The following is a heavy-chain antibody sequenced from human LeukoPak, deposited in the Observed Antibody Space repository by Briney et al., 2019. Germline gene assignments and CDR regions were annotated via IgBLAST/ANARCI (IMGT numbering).Heavy chain of an antibody. CDR3: ARGLRGPYFQH. V-gene: IGHV1-8*02. Sequence: ASVKVSCKASGYTITNNYMHWVRQAPGQGLEWMGWMNPNSGNTGYAQKFQGRVTMTRNTSISTAYMELSSLRSEDTAVYYCARGLRGPYFQHWGQGTLVTVSS. CDR1: GYTITNNY. J-gene: IGHJ1*01. CDR2: MNPNSGNT.